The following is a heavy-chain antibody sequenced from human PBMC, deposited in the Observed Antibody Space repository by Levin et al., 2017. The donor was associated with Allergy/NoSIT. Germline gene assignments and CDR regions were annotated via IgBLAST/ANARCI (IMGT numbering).Heavy chain of an antibody. Sequence: PGGSLRLSCAASGFTFSSYGMHWVRQAPGKGLEWVAVISYDGSNKYYADSVKGRFTISRDNSKNTLYLQMNSLRAEDTAVYYCAKDQSEWLGYFDYWGQGTLVTVSS. CDR2: ISYDGSNK. CDR1: GFTFSSYG. V-gene: IGHV3-30*18. CDR3: AKDQSEWLGYFDY. J-gene: IGHJ4*02. D-gene: IGHD6-19*01.